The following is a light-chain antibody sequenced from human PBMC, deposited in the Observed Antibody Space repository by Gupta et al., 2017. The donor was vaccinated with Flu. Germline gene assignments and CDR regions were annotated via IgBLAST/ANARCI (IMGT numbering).Light chain of an antibody. V-gene: IGKV1-27*01. CDR2: AAS. CDR1: QGISHY. J-gene: IGKJ3*01. Sequence: QLTLFPFSLSASVCDRVTITCRASQGISHYLAWYQQKSGKVPKLLMYAASTLQSGDPSRFSGSGSGTDFTLTISSLQPEDVATYYCQKYNSAPPLFTFGPGTKVDIK. CDR3: QKYNSAPPLFT.